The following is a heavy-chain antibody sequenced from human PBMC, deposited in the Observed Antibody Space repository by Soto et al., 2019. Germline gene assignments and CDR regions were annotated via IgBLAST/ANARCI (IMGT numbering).Heavy chain of an antibody. CDR3: ARVRGILTGYYKVYYGMDV. CDR2: INHSGST. J-gene: IGHJ6*02. V-gene: IGHV4-34*01. CDR1: GGSFSGYY. Sequence: PSETLSLTCAVYGGSFSGYYWSWIRQPPGKGLEWIGEINHSGSTNYNPSLKSRVTISVDTSKNQFSLKLSSVTAADTAVYYCARVRGILTGYYKVYYGMDVWGQGTTVTVSS. D-gene: IGHD3-9*01.